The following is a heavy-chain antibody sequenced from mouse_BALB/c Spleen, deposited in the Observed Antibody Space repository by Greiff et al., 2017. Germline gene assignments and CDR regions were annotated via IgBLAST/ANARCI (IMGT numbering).Heavy chain of an antibody. Sequence: VKLVESGGGLVQPGGSRKLSCAASGFTFSSFGMHWVRQAPEKGLEWLGVIWAGGSTNYNSALMSRLSISKDNSKSQVFLKMNSLQTDDTAMYYCARDRNYYYGSSSPYYYAMDYWGQGTSVTVSS. J-gene: IGHJ4*01. CDR2: IWAGGST. D-gene: IGHD1-1*01. CDR3: ARDRNYYYGSSSPYYYAMDY. V-gene: IGHV2-9*02. CDR1: GFTFSSFG.